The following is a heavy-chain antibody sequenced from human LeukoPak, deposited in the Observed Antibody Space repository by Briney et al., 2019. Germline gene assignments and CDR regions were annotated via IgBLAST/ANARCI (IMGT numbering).Heavy chain of an antibody. CDR3: AVISSWLTYYYYYYMDV. CDR2: ISGSSSTI. Sequence: GGSLRLSCAASGFTFSSYSMNRVRQAPGKGLEWVSYISGSSSTIYYADSVKGRFTIFRDNAKNSLYLQMNSLRAEDTAVYYCAVISSWLTYYYYYYMDVWGKGTTVTVSS. V-gene: IGHV3-48*01. CDR1: GFTFSSYS. D-gene: IGHD6-13*01. J-gene: IGHJ6*03.